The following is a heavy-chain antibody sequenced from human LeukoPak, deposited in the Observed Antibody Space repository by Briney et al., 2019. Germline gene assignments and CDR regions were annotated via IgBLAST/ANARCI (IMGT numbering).Heavy chain of an antibody. CDR3: AREITAYYDFWSGYYTLDNWFDP. Sequence: GGSLRLSCAASGFTFSSYNMNWVRQAPGKGLEWVSSITSSGSYIYYADSVKGRFTISRDNAKNSLYLQINSLRAEDTAVYYCAREITAYYDFWSGYYTLDNWFDPWGQGTLVTVSS. D-gene: IGHD3-3*01. J-gene: IGHJ5*02. CDR2: ITSSGSYI. CDR1: GFTFSSYN. V-gene: IGHV3-21*01.